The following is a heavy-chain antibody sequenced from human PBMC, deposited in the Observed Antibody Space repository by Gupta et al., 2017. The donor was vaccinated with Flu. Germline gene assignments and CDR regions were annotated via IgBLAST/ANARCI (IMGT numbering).Heavy chain of an antibody. V-gene: IGHV1-69*06. CDR1: GGTFSSYA. CDR3: ARATPGRSTVTTSWGPYGMDV. CDR2: IIPIFGTA. D-gene: IGHD4-17*01. J-gene: IGHJ6*02. Sequence: QVQLVQSGAEVKKPGSSVKVSCKASGGTFSSYAISWVRQAPGQGLEWMGGIIPIFGTANYAQKFQGRVTITADKSTSTAYMELSSLRSEDTAVYYCARATPGRSTVTTSWGPYGMDVWGQGTTVTVSS.